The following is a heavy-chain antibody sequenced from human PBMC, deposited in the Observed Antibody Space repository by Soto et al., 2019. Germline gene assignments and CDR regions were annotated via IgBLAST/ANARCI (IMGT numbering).Heavy chain of an antibody. CDR3: ARDAGVGVLEY. CDR2: ISTYNGNT. V-gene: IGHV1-18*01. D-gene: IGHD3-10*01. Sequence: QVQLVQSGAEVKKPGASVKVSCKASGYTFTSYGITWVRQAPGQGLEWMGWISTYNGNTNYGQKLQGRVTMTTDTSTSKASTGLRSLRSGNTGLYYCARDAGVGVLEYCGQGNLVTVSS. CDR1: GYTFTSYG. J-gene: IGHJ4*02.